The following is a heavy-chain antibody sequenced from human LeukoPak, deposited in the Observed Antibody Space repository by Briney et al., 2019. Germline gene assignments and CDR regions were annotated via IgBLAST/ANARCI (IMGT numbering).Heavy chain of an antibody. D-gene: IGHD5-18*01. V-gene: IGHV1-69*04. CDR3: ARGKGGYSYGSYYYYGMDV. Sequence: SVKVSCKASGGTFSSYAISWVRQAPGQGLEWMGRIIPNLGIANYAQKFQGRVTITADKSTSTAYMELSSLRSEDTAVYYCARGKGGYSYGSYYYYGMDVWGQGTTVTVSS. CDR2: IIPNLGIA. CDR1: GGTFSSYA. J-gene: IGHJ6*02.